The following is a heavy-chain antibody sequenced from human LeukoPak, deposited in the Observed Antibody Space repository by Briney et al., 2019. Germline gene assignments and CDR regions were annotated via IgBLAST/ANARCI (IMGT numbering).Heavy chain of an antibody. CDR3: ARSRSQVGAAGFDY. J-gene: IGHJ4*02. CDR1: GFTFSDFA. D-gene: IGHD6-13*01. CDR2: IAYDGGDR. Sequence: GGSLRLSRAASGFTFSDFAMHWVRQPPGKGLEWVAVIAYDGGDRYYADSVKGRFTISRDNSKNALYLQMNSLRNEDTVVYYCARSRSQVGAAGFDYWGQGSLVTVSS. V-gene: IGHV3-30-3*01.